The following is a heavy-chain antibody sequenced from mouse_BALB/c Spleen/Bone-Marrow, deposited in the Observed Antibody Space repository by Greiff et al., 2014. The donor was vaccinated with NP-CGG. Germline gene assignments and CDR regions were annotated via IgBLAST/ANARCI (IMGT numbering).Heavy chain of an antibody. CDR1: GFTFSSFG. V-gene: IGHV5-17*02. Sequence: VHVKQSGGGLVQPGGSRKLSCAASGFTFSSFGMHWVRQVPEKGLEWVAYISSGSSPIFYADTVKGRFTISRDNPKNTLFLQMTSLRSEDTAIYYCTRGGNWEDFDYWGQGTTLTVSS. D-gene: IGHD4-1*01. J-gene: IGHJ2*01. CDR2: ISSGSSPI. CDR3: TRGGNWEDFDY.